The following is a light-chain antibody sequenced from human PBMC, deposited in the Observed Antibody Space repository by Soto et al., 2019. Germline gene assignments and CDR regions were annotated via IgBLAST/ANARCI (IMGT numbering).Light chain of an antibody. Sequence: DIQMTQSPSTLSASVGDRVTITCRASQSINSWLAWYQQKPGKAPHLLIYDASNLESGVPSRFSGSGSGTEFTLTIPSLQPVDFATYQCQQYHALWTFGQGTKVDIK. CDR3: QQYHALWT. CDR2: DAS. V-gene: IGKV1-5*01. CDR1: QSINSW. J-gene: IGKJ1*01.